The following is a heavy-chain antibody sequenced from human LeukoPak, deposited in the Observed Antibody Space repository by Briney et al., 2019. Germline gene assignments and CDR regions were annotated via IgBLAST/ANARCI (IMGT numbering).Heavy chain of an antibody. CDR2: INKDGSEK. CDR1: GFTFTNYW. CDR3: VRDPMQDFDF. Sequence: GGSLRLSCAASGFTFTNYWMTWVRQAPGKGLEWVANINKDGSEKQYVDSVKGRFTISRDNAKNSVYLQMNSLRVEDSAVYFCVRDPMQDFDFWGQGTMVSVSS. J-gene: IGHJ4*02. V-gene: IGHV3-7*01.